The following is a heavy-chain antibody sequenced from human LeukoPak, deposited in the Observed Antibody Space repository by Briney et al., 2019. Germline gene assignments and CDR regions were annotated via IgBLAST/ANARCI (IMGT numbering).Heavy chain of an antibody. J-gene: IGHJ4*02. CDR2: TKEDGSEK. CDR3: AANTHSGY. V-gene: IGHV3-7*05. D-gene: IGHD1-26*01. CDR1: GFTFSSSW. Sequence: GGSLTLSCAASGFTFSSSWMKWVRQAPGKGLESVAVTKEDGSEKHYVDSVKGRFAISRDNAKNSLYLQMNNVRAEDTAVYFCAANTHSGYWGQGALVTVSS.